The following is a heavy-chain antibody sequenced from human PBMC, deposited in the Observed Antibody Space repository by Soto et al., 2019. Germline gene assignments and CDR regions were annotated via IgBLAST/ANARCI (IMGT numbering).Heavy chain of an antibody. CDR3: ARCDVSGPYPNGFDP. Sequence: QVQLQESGPGLVKPSQTLSLTCSVSGGSITSGKYYWSWLRQAPGKGLEWIGYIYFTGETYYNPSLKRRLVISRDTSKNQFFLSLRSVTVADTAVYYCARCDVSGPYPNGFDPWGQGALVTVSA. D-gene: IGHD3-3*01. V-gene: IGHV4-30-4*01. J-gene: IGHJ5*02. CDR1: GGSITSGKYY. CDR2: IYFTGET.